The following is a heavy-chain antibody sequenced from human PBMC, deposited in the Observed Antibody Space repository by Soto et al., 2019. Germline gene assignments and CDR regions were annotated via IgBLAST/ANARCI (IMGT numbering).Heavy chain of an antibody. J-gene: IGHJ4*02. D-gene: IGHD3-22*01. Sequence: QLQLQESGPGLVKPSETLSLTCTVSGGSISSSSYYWGWIRQPPGTGLEWIGSIHYSGYTYYNPSLKSRVTISVDTSKNQVSRKLSSVTAADTAVYYCGRLVYDSSGYRPGWGQGTLVTVSS. CDR1: GGSISSSSYY. V-gene: IGHV4-39*01. CDR2: IHYSGYT. CDR3: GRLVYDSSGYRPG.